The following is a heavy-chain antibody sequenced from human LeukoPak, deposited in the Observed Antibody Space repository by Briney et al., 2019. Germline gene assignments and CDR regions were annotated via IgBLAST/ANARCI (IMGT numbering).Heavy chain of an antibody. CDR3: AKKGGYSIRVDYMDV. Sequence: GGSLRLSCAASGFTFSSYAMSWVRQVPGKGLEWVSAISGSGGSTYYADSVKGRFTISRDNSKNTLYLQMNSLRAEDTAVYYCAKKGGYSIRVDYMDVWGKGTTVTVSS. CDR1: GFTFSSYA. V-gene: IGHV3-23*01. CDR2: ISGSGGST. J-gene: IGHJ6*03. D-gene: IGHD4-11*01.